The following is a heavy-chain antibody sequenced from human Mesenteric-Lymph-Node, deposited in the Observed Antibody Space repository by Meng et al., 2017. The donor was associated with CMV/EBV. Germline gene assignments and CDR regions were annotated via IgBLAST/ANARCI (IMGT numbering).Heavy chain of an antibody. D-gene: IGHD2-2*01. CDR1: GFTFSSYA. CDR2: ISGSGGST. Sequence: GESLKISCAASGFTFSSYAMSWVRQAPGKGLEWVSAISGSGGSTYYADSVKGRFTISRDNSKNTLYLQMNSLRAEDTAVYYCARIREGYCTSTTCYTEYGMDVWGQGTTVTVSS. V-gene: IGHV3-23*01. J-gene: IGHJ6*02. CDR3: ARIREGYCTSTTCYTEYGMDV.